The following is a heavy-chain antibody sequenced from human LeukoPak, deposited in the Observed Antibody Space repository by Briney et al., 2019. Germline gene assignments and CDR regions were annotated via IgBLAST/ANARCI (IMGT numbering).Heavy chain of an antibody. J-gene: IGHJ4*03. CDR1: GFTFNDYY. V-gene: IGHV3-11*04. CDR2: ISAGGNPI. Sequence: PGGSLRLSCSGSGFTFNDYYMSWVRQAPGKGLEWLSFISAGGNPIYYADSVRGRFTIFRNTAKNSLYLQMNSLTVENTAVYYCVMTAGPPTDHWGQGALVTVSS. CDR3: VMTAGPPTDH.